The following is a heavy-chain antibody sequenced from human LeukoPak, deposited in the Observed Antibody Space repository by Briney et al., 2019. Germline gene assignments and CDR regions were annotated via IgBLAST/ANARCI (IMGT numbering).Heavy chain of an antibody. Sequence: GGSLRLSCAASGFTFSAFGMHWVRQALGKGLEWVAVISYDGSYEYLAESVKGRFTISRDDSKNTLYLQINSLRAEDTAMYYCAKEENTAANSWGQGTLVSVSS. D-gene: IGHD2-2*01. CDR2: ISYDGSYE. J-gene: IGHJ4*02. CDR3: AKEENTAANS. V-gene: IGHV3-30*18. CDR1: GFTFSAFG.